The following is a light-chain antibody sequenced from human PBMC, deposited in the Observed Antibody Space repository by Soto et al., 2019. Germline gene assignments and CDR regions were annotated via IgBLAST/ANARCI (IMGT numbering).Light chain of an antibody. CDR2: GAS. CDR1: QSVSGN. Sequence: EVVMAQCRATLSVSQVEIVTLSCTASQSVSGNLAWYQQKPGQAPRLLIHGASTRATDIPARFSGSGSGTEFTLTITSLQSEDFAVYYCQQYHNWPPGLTFGGGTKVDI. V-gene: IGKV3-15*01. J-gene: IGKJ4*01. CDR3: QQYHNWPPGLT.